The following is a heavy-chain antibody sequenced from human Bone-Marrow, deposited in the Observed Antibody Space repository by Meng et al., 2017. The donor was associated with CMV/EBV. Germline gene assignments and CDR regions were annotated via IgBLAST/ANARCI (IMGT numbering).Heavy chain of an antibody. CDR3: ARGVRVYCSSTSCSYYYYGMDV. D-gene: IGHD2-2*01. J-gene: IGHJ6*01. V-gene: IGHV4-34*01. CDR2: INHSGST. Sequence: ESLKISCAASGFTFSDYYMSWIRQPPGKGLEWIGEINHSGSTNYNPSLKSRVTISVDTSKNQFSLKLSSVTAADTAVYYCARGVRVYCSSTSCSYYYYGMDVWGQGTTVTVYS. CDR1: GFTFSDYY.